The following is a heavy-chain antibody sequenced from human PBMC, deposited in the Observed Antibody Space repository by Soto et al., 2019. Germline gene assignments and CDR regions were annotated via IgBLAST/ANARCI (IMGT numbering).Heavy chain of an antibody. J-gene: IGHJ4*02. V-gene: IGHV4-34*01. CDR1: GGSFSGYY. CDR2: INHSGST. Sequence: SETLSLTCAVYGGSFSGYYWSWIRQPPGKGLEWIGEINHSGSTNYNPSLKSRVTISVDTSKNQFSLKLSSVTAADTAVYYCARGITTPIVVVVAATQYYFDYWGQGTLVTVSS. D-gene: IGHD2-15*01. CDR3: ARGITTPIVVVVAATQYYFDY.